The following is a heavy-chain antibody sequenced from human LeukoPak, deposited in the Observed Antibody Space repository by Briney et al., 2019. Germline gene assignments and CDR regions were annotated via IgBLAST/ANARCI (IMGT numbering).Heavy chain of an antibody. CDR2: ISAHNGDT. CDR3: AREGYFGSGIDYYYGMDV. Sequence: ASVTVSFKASGFTFTIYGITWVRQAPGQGLEWMGWISAHNGDTKYAQKLQGRVTVTTDTSTSTAYMELRSLRSDDTAVYYCAREGYFGSGIDYYYGMDVWGQGTKVTVSS. V-gene: IGHV1-18*01. J-gene: IGHJ6*02. CDR1: GFTFTIYG. D-gene: IGHD3-10*01.